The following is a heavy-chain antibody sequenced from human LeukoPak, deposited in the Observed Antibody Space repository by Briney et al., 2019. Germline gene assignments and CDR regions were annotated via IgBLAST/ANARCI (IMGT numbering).Heavy chain of an antibody. V-gene: IGHV3-7*01. CDR2: IKQDGSEK. J-gene: IGHJ4*02. Sequence: GGSLRLSCAASGFTFGSCWMNWVRQAPGKGLEWVANIKQDGSEKYYVDSVKGRFTISRDNAKNSLYLQMNSLRAEDTAVYYCARRYNWNSDYFDYWGQGTLVTVSS. CDR3: ARRYNWNSDYFDY. CDR1: GFTFGSCW. D-gene: IGHD1-7*01.